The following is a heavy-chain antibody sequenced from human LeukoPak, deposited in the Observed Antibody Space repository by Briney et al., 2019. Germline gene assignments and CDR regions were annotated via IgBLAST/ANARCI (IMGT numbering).Heavy chain of an antibody. J-gene: IGHJ4*02. V-gene: IGHV1-18*01. Sequence: ASVKVSCKASGYTFTSYGISWVRQAPGQGLEWMGWISVYNGNTNYAQKLQGRVTMTTDTSTSTAYMELRSLRSDDTAVYYCARAAEDYHDSSGYSGDGYWGQGTLVTVSS. CDR1: GYTFTSYG. D-gene: IGHD3-22*01. CDR2: ISVYNGNT. CDR3: ARAAEDYHDSSGYSGDGY.